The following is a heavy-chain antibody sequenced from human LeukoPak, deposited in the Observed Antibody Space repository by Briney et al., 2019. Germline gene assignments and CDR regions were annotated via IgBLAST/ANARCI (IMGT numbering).Heavy chain of an antibody. Sequence: SGTLSLTCAVYGGSLSGHYWSWIRQSPGKGLEWIGDIHHDGRTKYSPSLKSRVSILLDTSKNKVSLRLTPVTAADTALYFCAREPVPQDYGDTVNAYDLWGQGTMVIVSS. V-gene: IGHV4-34*01. D-gene: IGHD4-17*01. J-gene: IGHJ3*01. CDR2: IHHDGRT. CDR3: AREPVPQDYGDTVNAYDL. CDR1: GGSLSGHY.